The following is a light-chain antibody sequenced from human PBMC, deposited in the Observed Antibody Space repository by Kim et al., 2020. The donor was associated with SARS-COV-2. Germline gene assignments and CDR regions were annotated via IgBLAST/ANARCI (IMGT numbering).Light chain of an antibody. Sequence: QSITISCTGTSSDVGGYNCVSWYQQHPGKAPKLMIYDVSKRPSGVSNRFSGSKSGNTASLTISGLQAEDEADYYCSSYTSSSTYYVFGTGTKVTVL. CDR3: SSYTSSSTYYV. V-gene: IGLV2-14*04. CDR1: SSDVGGYNC. J-gene: IGLJ1*01. CDR2: DVS.